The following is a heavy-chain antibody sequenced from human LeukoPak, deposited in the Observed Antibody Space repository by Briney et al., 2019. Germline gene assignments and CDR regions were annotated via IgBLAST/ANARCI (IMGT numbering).Heavy chain of an antibody. CDR3: ARAYNWNDYFDY. CDR1: GYTLTELS. CDR2: FDPEDGET. V-gene: IGHV1-24*01. D-gene: IGHD1-20*01. Sequence: GASVKVSCKVSGYTLTELSMHWVRQAPGKGLEWMGGFDPEDGETIYAQKFQGRVTMTRDTSASTVYMELSSLRSEDTAVYYCARAYNWNDYFDYWGQGTLVTVSS. J-gene: IGHJ4*02.